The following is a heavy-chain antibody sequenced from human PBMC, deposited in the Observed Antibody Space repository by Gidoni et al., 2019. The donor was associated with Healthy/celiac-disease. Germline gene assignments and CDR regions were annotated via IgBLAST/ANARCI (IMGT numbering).Heavy chain of an antibody. Sequence: QVQLVESGGGVFQPGRSLSLSCAASGFTFLSYGMPWVRQAPGKGLEWVAVRWYDGSNKYYADSVKGRFTISRDNSKNTLYLQMNSLRAEDTAVYYCARGEPDYYYYYGMDVWGQGTTVTVSS. J-gene: IGHJ6*02. CDR2: RWYDGSNK. V-gene: IGHV3-33*01. D-gene: IGHD1-26*01. CDR1: GFTFLSYG. CDR3: ARGEPDYYYYYGMDV.